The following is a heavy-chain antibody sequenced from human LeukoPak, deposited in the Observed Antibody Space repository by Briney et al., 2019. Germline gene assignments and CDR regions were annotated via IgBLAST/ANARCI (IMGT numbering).Heavy chain of an antibody. CDR3: ARSVQRYCSGGSCYSNFSPRDY. J-gene: IGHJ4*02. Sequence: ASVRFSCKASGYTFTGYYMHWVRQAPGRGLEWMGRINPNSGGTNYAQKFQGRVTMTRDTSISTAYMELSRLRSDDTAVYYCARSVQRYCSGGSCYSNFSPRDYWGQGTLVTVSS. CDR2: INPNSGGT. V-gene: IGHV1-2*06. D-gene: IGHD2-15*01. CDR1: GYTFTGYY.